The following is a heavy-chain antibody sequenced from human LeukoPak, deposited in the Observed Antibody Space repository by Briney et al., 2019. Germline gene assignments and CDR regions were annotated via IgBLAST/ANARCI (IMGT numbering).Heavy chain of an antibody. CDR2: ISYDGSNK. CDR3: ASGWERSSWGPFDY. V-gene: IGHV3-30*19. CDR1: GFTFSSYG. J-gene: IGHJ4*02. Sequence: GGSLRLSCAASGFTFSSYGMHWVRQAPGKGLEWVAVISYDGSNKYYADSVKGRFTISRDNSKNTLYLQMNSLRAEDTAVYYCASGWERSSWGPFDYWGQGTLVTVSS. D-gene: IGHD6-13*01.